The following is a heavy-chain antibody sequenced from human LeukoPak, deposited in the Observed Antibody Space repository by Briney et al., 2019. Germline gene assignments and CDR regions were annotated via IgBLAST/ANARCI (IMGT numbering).Heavy chain of an antibody. J-gene: IGHJ4*02. Sequence: SETLSLTCTVSGGSISSYYWSWIRQPPGKGLEWVGYIYYTGSTNYNPSLKSRVTISIDTSKNQFSLKLTSVTAADTALYYCARVRGSGWAYDYWGQGTLVTVAS. V-gene: IGHV4-59*08. CDR1: GGSISSYY. CDR2: IYYTGST. D-gene: IGHD6-19*01. CDR3: ARVRGSGWAYDY.